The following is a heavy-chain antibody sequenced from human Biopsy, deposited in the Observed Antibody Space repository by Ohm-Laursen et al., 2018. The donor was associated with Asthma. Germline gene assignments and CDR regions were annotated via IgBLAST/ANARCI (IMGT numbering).Heavy chain of an antibody. CDR2: ISYDGRKK. Sequence: SLRLSCSASKFSFSNFGMHWVRQAPGKGLEWVAFISYDGRKKFITDSMKGRLSISRDNSKNTLFLQMGHLRPDDTDLYYCAKDAHDYVSLIVSPQKNGIEAWGQGTLVTVSS. CDR3: AKDAHDYVSLIVSPQKNGIEA. D-gene: IGHD4-17*01. CDR1: KFSFSNFG. V-gene: IGHV3-30*18. J-gene: IGHJ5*02.